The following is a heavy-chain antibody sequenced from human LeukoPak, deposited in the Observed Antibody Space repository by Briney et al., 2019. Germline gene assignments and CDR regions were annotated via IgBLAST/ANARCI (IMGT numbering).Heavy chain of an antibody. CDR3: ARLFWSGYYDY. Sequence: PSETLSLXCAVSGYSISSGYYWGWIRQPPGKGLEWIGSIYHSGSTYYNPSLKSRVTISVDTSKNQFSLKLSSVTAADTAVYYCARLFWSGYYDYWGQGTLVTVSS. V-gene: IGHV4-38-2*01. CDR2: IYHSGST. D-gene: IGHD3-3*01. J-gene: IGHJ4*02. CDR1: GYSISSGYY.